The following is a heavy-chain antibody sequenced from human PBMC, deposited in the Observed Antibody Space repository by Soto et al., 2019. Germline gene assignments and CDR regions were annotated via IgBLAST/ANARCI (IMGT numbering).Heavy chain of an antibody. V-gene: IGHV4-39*01. CDR1: GGSISSSSYY. D-gene: IGHD1-26*01. CDR2: IYYSGST. J-gene: IGHJ4*02. Sequence: QLQLQESGPGLVKPSETLSLTCTVSGGSISSSSYYWGWIRQPPGKGLEWIGSIYYSGSTYYNPSLKSRVTISVDTSKNQFSLKLSSVTAADTAVYYCVREERWELPCFDYWGQGTLVTVSS. CDR3: VREERWELPCFDY.